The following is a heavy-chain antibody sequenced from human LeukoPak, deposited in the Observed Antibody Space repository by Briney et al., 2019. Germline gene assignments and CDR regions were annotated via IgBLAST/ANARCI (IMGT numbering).Heavy chain of an antibody. CDR2: ISSSSSYI. Sequence: PGGSLRLSCAASGFTFSSYSMNWVRQAPGKGLEWVSSISSSSSYIYYADSVKGRFTISRDNAKNSLYLQMNSLRAEDTAVYYCARDWVAGYQLFDYWGQGTLVTVSS. CDR3: ARDWVAGYQLFDY. CDR1: GFTFSSYS. D-gene: IGHD2-2*01. V-gene: IGHV3-21*01. J-gene: IGHJ4*02.